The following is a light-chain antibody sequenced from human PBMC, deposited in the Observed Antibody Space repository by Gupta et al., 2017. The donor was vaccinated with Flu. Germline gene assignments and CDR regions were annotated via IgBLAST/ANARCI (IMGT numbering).Light chain of an antibody. CDR3: QQYNDWPPLYT. CDR1: QSVGTN. J-gene: IGKJ2*01. CDR2: AAS. V-gene: IGKV3-15*01. Sequence: TLSVYPGERATLSCRATQSVGTNLAWYQQKPGQAPRLVIYAASARATGFPARFSGSGSGREFTRTISNLQSEDFALYYCQQYNDWPPLYTFGQGTKLEIK.